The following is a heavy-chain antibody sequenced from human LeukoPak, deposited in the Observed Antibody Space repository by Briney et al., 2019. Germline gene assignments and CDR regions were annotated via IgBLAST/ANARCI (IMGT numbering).Heavy chain of an antibody. CDR3: GRIAINANIGMDV. J-gene: IGHJ6*02. Sequence: GGSLRLSCAPSGFKFSDHFIDWVRQAPGKGLEWVGRSRNKASSYTTGYAASVEGRFTISRDVSESSLYLQMNSLRTEDTAVYYCGRIAINANIGMDVWGQGTTVTVSS. CDR2: SRNKASSYTT. CDR1: GFKFSDHF. D-gene: IGHD1/OR15-1a*01. V-gene: IGHV3-72*01.